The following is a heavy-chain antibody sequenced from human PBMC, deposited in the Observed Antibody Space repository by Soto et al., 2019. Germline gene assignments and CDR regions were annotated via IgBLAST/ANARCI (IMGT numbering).Heavy chain of an antibody. CDR3: AKYSTDRYFGWSVDF. Sequence: GVSLRLSCAASGFTVSSNYMGWVRQAPGKGLEWVAVISYDESNKYYADSMKGRFTISRDNSKNTLYLQMNSLRAEDTAVYYCAKYSTDRYFGWSVDFWGQGTLVTVSS. D-gene: IGHD3-9*01. CDR1: GFTVSSNY. V-gene: IGHV3-30*18. CDR2: ISYDESNK. J-gene: IGHJ4*02.